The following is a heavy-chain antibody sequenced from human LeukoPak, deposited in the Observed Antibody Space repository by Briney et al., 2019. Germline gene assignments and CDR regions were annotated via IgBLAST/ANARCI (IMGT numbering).Heavy chain of an antibody. Sequence: PGGSLRLSCAASGFTFSKSAMTWVRQAPGKGLEWVSAISGSGGSTFYADSVKGRFTISRDNSKNTLYLQMNSLRTEDTAVYCCAKDRGPFRPDAFDIWGQGTMVTVSS. CDR2: ISGSGGST. CDR3: AKDRGPFRPDAFDI. V-gene: IGHV3-23*01. CDR1: GFTFSKSA. D-gene: IGHD6-25*01. J-gene: IGHJ3*02.